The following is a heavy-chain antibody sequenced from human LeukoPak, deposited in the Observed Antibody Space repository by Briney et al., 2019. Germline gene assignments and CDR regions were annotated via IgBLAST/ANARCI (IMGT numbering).Heavy chain of an antibody. CDR2: IKNKTDGETT. D-gene: IGHD2-2*01. J-gene: IGHJ3*01. CDR1: GITLTYDW. Sequence: GGSLRLSCAASGITLTYDWMSWVRQAPGKGLEWVGRIKNKTDGETTDYAAPVKGRFTVSRDDSKNMVALQMNSLKTEDTAVYYCTKERYCASTTCPGAFDLWGQGTMVTVSS. V-gene: IGHV3-15*01. CDR3: TKERYCASTTCPGAFDL.